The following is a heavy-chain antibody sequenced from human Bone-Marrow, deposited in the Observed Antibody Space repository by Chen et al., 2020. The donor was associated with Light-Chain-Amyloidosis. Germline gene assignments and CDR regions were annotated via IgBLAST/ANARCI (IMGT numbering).Heavy chain of an antibody. CDR1: GFTFSHYA. J-gene: IGHJ4*02. V-gene: IGHV3-23*01. D-gene: IGHD6-13*01. Sequence: EVRLLESGGGLVQPGGSLSLSCAVPGFTFSHYAMNWVRQAPGKGLQWISSISETGANTDYEDSVKGRFTISRDNSNNMLYLQLTSLRAEDTAVYYCAKQYLVGGWGQGTLVTVSS. CDR2: ISETGANT. CDR3: AKQYLVGG.